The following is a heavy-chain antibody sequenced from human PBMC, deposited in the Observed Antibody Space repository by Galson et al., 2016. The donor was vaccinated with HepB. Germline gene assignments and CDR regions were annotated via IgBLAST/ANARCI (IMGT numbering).Heavy chain of an antibody. Sequence: SLRHSCAASGFTFSDYAMTWVRQAPGKGLEWVSVITASGITTHYADSVKGRLTISRDNSKNTVYLQMSSLRAEDTAVYYCAASISGAPYYYYYYTDVWGKGTTVTVSS. CDR1: GFTFSDYA. J-gene: IGHJ6*03. V-gene: IGHV3-23*01. D-gene: IGHD1-20*01. CDR2: ITASGITT. CDR3: AASISGAPYYYYYYTDV.